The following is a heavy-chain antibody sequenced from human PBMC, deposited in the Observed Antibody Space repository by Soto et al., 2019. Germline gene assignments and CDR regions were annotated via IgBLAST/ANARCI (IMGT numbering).Heavy chain of an antibody. CDR1: GDAFTNFC. V-gene: IGHV1-18*01. Sequence: ASVKVSCKTSGDAFTNFCLSWVLQAPGQGLEWMGWIATYNTDRNYAQKFQGRLTLTTDTSTSTAYMELKSLGYDDTAVYYCARVLRGVVNWFDPWGQGTLVTVSS. D-gene: IGHD3-10*01. CDR2: IATYNTDR. CDR3: ARVLRGVVNWFDP. J-gene: IGHJ5*02.